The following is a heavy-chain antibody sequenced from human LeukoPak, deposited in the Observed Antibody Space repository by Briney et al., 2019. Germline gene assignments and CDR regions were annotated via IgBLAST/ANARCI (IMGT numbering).Heavy chain of an antibody. Sequence: PSETLSLTCAVYGGSFSGYYWSWIRQPPGKGLEWIGEINHSGSTNYNPSFKSRVTISVDTSKHQFSLKLSSVTAADTAVYYCARAARPIRIYYYYGMDVWGKGTTVTVSS. V-gene: IGHV4-34*01. CDR2: INHSGST. J-gene: IGHJ6*04. D-gene: IGHD1-14*01. CDR3: ARAARPIRIYYYYGMDV. CDR1: GGSFSGYY.